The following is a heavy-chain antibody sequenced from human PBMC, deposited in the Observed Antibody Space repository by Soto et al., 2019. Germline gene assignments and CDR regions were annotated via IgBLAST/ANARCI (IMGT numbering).Heavy chain of an antibody. V-gene: IGHV3-48*03. Sequence: EVQLVESGGGLVQPGGSLRLSCAASGFTFSSYEMNWVRQAPGKGLEWVSYISSSGSTIYYADSVKGRFTISRDNAKNSLYLQMNSLRAEDTAVYYCAREVVVSHYSGGFDYWGQGTLVTVSS. D-gene: IGHD3-22*01. CDR3: AREVVVSHYSGGFDY. CDR2: ISSSGSTI. J-gene: IGHJ4*02. CDR1: GFTFSSYE.